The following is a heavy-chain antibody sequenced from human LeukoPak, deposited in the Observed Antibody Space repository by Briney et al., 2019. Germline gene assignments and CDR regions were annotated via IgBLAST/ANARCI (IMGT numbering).Heavy chain of an antibody. D-gene: IGHD3-16*01. Sequence: GSPRPSRAAAGLSFSSFSLSWGRQGPARGPERVSSIRGNGETFYADSVKGRFTLYSDSSTNTVYFQLNNLRVEDTAIYYCARASWVSSTDAVRWGQGTLVTVSS. J-gene: IGHJ4*02. CDR2: IRGNGET. CDR3: ARASWVSSTDAVR. V-gene: IGHV3-23*01. CDR1: GLSFSSFS.